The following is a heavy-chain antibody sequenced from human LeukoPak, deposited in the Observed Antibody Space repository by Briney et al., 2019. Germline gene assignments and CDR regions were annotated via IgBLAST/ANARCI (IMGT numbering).Heavy chain of an antibody. J-gene: IGHJ6*03. CDR3: ARTTEAHSWLTRFYSYYMDV. D-gene: IGHD6-13*01. CDR1: GVSISTFY. Sequence: SETLSLTCNVSGVSISTFYWTWIRQPPGRELEWIGYIYYSGSTNYNPSLKSRVTISVDTSKNQFSLNLRSVTAADTAVYYCARTTEAHSWLTRFYSYYMDVWGKGTTVTVSS. CDR2: IYYSGST. V-gene: IGHV4-59*01.